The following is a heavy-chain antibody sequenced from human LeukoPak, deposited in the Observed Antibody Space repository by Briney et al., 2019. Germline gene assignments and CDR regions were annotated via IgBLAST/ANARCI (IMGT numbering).Heavy chain of an antibody. CDR1: GFTFSSYG. CDR2: IWYDGSNK. CDR3: ARAPYGSGSYYPNLGFDY. V-gene: IGHV3-33*01. D-gene: IGHD3-10*01. Sequence: GRSLRLSCAASGFTFSSYGMHWVRQAPGKGLEWVAVIWYDGSNKYYADSVKGRFTISRDNSRNTLYLQMNSLRAEDTAVYYCARAPYGSGSYYPNLGFDYWGQGTLVTVSS. J-gene: IGHJ4*02.